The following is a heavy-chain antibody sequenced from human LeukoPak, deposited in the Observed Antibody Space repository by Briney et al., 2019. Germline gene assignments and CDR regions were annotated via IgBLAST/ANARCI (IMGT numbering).Heavy chain of an antibody. V-gene: IGHV3-23*01. D-gene: IGHD5-18*01. CDR3: AKAFREFGTSSSYSSFDT. CDR2: VSYTRVAT. Sequence: GGSLRLSCAASGFTFSSFALSWVRQAPGKGLEWVSGVSYTRVATYYADSVKGRFTISRDDSENILYLQMNGLRAEDTAVYFCAKAFREFGTSSSYSSFDTWGQGTMVTVSS. CDR1: GFTFSSFA. J-gene: IGHJ3*02.